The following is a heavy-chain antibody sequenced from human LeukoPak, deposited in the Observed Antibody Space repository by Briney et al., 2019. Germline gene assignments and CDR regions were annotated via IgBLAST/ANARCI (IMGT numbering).Heavy chain of an antibody. CDR3: ARDSCRGDCYPFDY. CDR2: IWYDGNNK. D-gene: IGHD2-21*02. CDR1: GFTVSSYG. J-gene: IGHJ4*02. V-gene: IGHV3-33*01. Sequence: GGSLRLSCTASGFTVSSYGMHWVRQAPGKGLEWVAGIWYDGNNKYYADSVKGRFAISRDNSKNTLYVQMNSLRAEDTAVYYCARDSCRGDCYPFDYWGQGTLVTVSS.